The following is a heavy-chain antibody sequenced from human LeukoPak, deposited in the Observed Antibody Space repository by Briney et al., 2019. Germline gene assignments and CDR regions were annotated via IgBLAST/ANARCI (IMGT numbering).Heavy chain of an antibody. CDR3: NTAAYDILTGYYHWYFDL. V-gene: IGHV3-15*01. D-gene: IGHD3-9*01. J-gene: IGHJ2*01. Sequence: PGGSLRLSCAASGFTFTNAWMSWVRQAPGRGLEWVGRIKSKTDGETTDYAAPVKGRFTISRDDSKNTLYLQMNSLKTEDTAVYYCNTAAYDILTGYYHWYFDLWGRGTLVTVSS. CDR1: GFTFTNAW. CDR2: IKSKTDGETT.